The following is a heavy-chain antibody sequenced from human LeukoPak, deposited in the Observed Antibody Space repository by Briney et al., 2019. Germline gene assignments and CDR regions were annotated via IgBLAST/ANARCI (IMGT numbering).Heavy chain of an antibody. V-gene: IGHV3-23*01. J-gene: IGHJ4*02. CDR2: IFDSVVTT. CDR1: VFTFNTFA. D-gene: IGHD2-15*01. CDR3: SKDWRCQD. Sequence: GGALRLSCADSVFTFNTFAMTWVRQAPRKGVEWVSPIFDSVVTTAYAQSLKSRFTLSTDNSKNTLYLQKKSLRAENTPIYYFSKDWRCQDWGQGTLVTVSS.